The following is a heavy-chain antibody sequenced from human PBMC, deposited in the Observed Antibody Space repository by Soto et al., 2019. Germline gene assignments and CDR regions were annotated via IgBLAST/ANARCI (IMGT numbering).Heavy chain of an antibody. J-gene: IGHJ4*02. CDR1: GFTFSSYS. CDR2: ISSSSSTI. V-gene: IGHV3-48*01. D-gene: IGHD6-19*01. Sequence: PGGSLRLSCAASGFTFSSYSMNWVRQAPGKGLEWVSYISSSSSTIYYADSVKGRFTISRDNAKNSLYLQMNSLRAEDTAVYYCARDVSGWYRGGDDYWGQGTLVTVSS. CDR3: ARDVSGWYRGGDDY.